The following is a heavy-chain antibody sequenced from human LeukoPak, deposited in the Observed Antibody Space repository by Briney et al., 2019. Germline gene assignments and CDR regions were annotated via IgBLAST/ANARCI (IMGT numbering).Heavy chain of an antibody. Sequence: GGSLRLSCAASGFTLSDFWMSWVRQAPGKGLEWVANIDQDGSDKNYVGSVKGRFTISRDNAKNSLYLQMNSLRAEDTAVYFCARDTMGATDYWGQGTLVTVSS. V-gene: IGHV3-7*01. CDR2: IDQDGSDK. D-gene: IGHD1-26*01. J-gene: IGHJ4*02. CDR1: GFTLSDFW. CDR3: ARDTMGATDY.